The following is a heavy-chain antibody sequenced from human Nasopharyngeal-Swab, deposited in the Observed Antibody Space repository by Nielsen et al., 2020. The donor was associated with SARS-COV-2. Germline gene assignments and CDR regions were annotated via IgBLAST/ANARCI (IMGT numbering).Heavy chain of an antibody. V-gene: IGHV3-49*02. Sequence: WIRQPPGKGLEWVGFIRSKAYGGTTEYAASVKGRFTISRDDSKSIAYLQMNSLKTEDTAVYYCTRRADYYDNSGYYLSKGGPFDYWGQGTLVTVSS. D-gene: IGHD3-22*01. CDR2: IRSKAYGGTT. J-gene: IGHJ4*02. CDR3: TRRADYYDNSGYYLSKGGPFDY.